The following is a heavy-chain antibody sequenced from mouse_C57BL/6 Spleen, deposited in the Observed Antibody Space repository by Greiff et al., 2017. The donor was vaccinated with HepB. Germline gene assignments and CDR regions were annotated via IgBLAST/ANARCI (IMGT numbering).Heavy chain of an antibody. Sequence: EVKLVESGGGLVKPGGSLKLSCAASGFTFSDYGMHWVRQAPEKGLEWVAYISSGSSTIYYADTVKGRFTISRDNAKNTLFLQMNSLRSEDTAMYYCASRTWDEAMDYWGQGTSVTVSS. CDR2: ISSGSSTI. V-gene: IGHV5-17*01. CDR3: ASRTWDEAMDY. J-gene: IGHJ4*01. CDR1: GFTFSDYG. D-gene: IGHD4-1*01.